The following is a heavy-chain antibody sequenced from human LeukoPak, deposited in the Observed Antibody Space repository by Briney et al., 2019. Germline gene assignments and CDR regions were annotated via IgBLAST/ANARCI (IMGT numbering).Heavy chain of an antibody. CDR2: IYTSGST. CDR3: ARETTGAGTARPFDY. CDR1: GGSISNFY. Sequence: KPSETLSLTCTVSGGSISNFYWSWIRQPAGKTLEWIGGIYTSGSTNYNPSLKSRVTMSVDTSKNQFSLKLSSVTAADTAVYFCARETTGAGTARPFDYWGQGTLVTVSS. V-gene: IGHV4-4*07. J-gene: IGHJ4*02. D-gene: IGHD6-13*01.